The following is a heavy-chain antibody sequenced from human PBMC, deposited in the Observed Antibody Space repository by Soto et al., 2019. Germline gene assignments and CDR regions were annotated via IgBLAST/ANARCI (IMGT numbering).Heavy chain of an antibody. Sequence: PGGSLLLSCATSGFTFSDYYMSWIRQAPGKGLEWISYISDSGNTIYYADSVKGRFTISRDNAKNSLYLQMNSLRAEDTAVYYCARDRYSNGWHPFDHWGQGTLVTVSS. J-gene: IGHJ4*02. CDR2: ISDSGNTI. CDR3: ARDRYSNGWHPFDH. D-gene: IGHD6-19*01. V-gene: IGHV3-11*01. CDR1: GFTFSDYY.